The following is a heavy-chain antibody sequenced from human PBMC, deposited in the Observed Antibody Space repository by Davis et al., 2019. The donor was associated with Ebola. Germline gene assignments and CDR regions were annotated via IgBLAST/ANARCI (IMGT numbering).Heavy chain of an antibody. Sequence: GGSLRLSCAASGFTFSSYSMNWVRQAPGKGLEWVSYITSSSSTVYYADSVEGRFTISRDNAKNSLYLQMNSLRDEDTAVYYCARDFRTGTYSYYGMDVWGKGTTVTVSS. V-gene: IGHV3-48*02. CDR2: ITSSSSTV. CDR1: GFTFSSYS. CDR3: ARDFRTGTYSYYGMDV. D-gene: IGHD1-1*01. J-gene: IGHJ6*04.